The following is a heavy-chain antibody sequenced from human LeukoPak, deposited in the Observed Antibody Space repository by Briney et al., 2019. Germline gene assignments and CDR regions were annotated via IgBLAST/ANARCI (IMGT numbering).Heavy chain of an antibody. J-gene: IGHJ3*02. CDR3: ARVSREAFDI. V-gene: IGHV3-30-3*01. CDR2: ISYDGSNK. Sequence: GGSLRLSCAASGFTFSSYAMHWVRQAPGKGLEWVAVISYDGSNKYYADSVKGLFTISRDNSKNTLYLQMNSLRAEDTAVYYCARVSREAFDIWGQGTMVTVSS. CDR1: GFTFSSYA.